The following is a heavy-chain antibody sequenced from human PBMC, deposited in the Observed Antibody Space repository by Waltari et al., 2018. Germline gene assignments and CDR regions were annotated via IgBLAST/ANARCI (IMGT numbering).Heavy chain of an antibody. CDR3: ASAYGRIFGVVDY. J-gene: IGHJ4*02. V-gene: IGHV1-2*06. CDR2: INPNSGGT. Sequence: QVQLVQSGAEVKKPGASVKVSCKASGYTFTGYYMKWVRQAPGQGLAWMVRINPNSGGTNYAQQFQGRFTMTRDTSISTAYMELSRLRSDDTAVYYCASAYGRIFGVVDYWGQGTLVTVSS. CDR1: GYTFTGYY. D-gene: IGHD3-3*01.